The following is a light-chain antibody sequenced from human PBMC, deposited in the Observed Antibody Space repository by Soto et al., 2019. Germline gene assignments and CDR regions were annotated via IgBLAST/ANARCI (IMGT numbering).Light chain of an antibody. CDR2: DAS. CDR3: QHCDYLPI. V-gene: IGKV1-33*01. CDR1: HDITSF. J-gene: IGKJ3*01. Sequence: DIQMTQSPSSLSASVGDRVTITCQASHDITSFLNWYQHKPGRAPKLLIYDASILEAGVPTRISGSGSGTHFTFTISSLQPEDVASYYCQHCDYLPIFGPGTTVDFK.